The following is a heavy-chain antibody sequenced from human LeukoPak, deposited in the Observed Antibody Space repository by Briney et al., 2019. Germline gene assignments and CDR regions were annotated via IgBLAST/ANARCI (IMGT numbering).Heavy chain of an antibody. J-gene: IGHJ4*02. CDR1: GFTFNNYA. V-gene: IGHV3-23*01. CDR3: AKISSRSDPRYYFDY. CDR2: ISNSGSST. Sequence: GGSLRLSCAASGFTFNNYAMGWVRQAPGKGLEWVSAISNSGSSTYYADSVKGRFTISRDNSKNTLYLQMNNLRAEDTAVYYCAKISSRSDPRYYFDYWGQGTLVTVSS.